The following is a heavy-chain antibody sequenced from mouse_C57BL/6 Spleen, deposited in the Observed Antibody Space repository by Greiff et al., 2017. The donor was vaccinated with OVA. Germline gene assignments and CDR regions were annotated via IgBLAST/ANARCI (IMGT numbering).Heavy chain of an antibody. CDR1: GFSLTSYG. Sequence: QVQLQQSGPGLVQPSQSLSITCTVSGFSLTSYGVHWVRQSPGKGLEWLGVIWRGGSTDYNAAFISSLSISKDNAKSQVFFKMNSLQADDTARYYCAREDDGVFDYWGQGTTLTVSS. J-gene: IGHJ2*01. CDR2: IWRGGST. V-gene: IGHV2-2*01. CDR3: AREDDGVFDY. D-gene: IGHD2-12*01.